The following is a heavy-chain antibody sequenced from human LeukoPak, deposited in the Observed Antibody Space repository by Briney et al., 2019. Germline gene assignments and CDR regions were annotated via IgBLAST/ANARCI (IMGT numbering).Heavy chain of an antibody. D-gene: IGHD7-27*01. CDR1: GFTFSSYAM. J-gene: IGHJ4*02. V-gene: IGHV4-4*02. CDR3: ASRWVLTGEPY. Sequence: GSLRVSCAASGFTFSSYAMSWVRQPPGKGPEWIGEISLSGSTNYNPSLRSRVTISLDKSNNQFSLKLTSVTAADTAVYYCASRWVLTGEPYWGQGTLVTVSS. CDR2: ISLSGST.